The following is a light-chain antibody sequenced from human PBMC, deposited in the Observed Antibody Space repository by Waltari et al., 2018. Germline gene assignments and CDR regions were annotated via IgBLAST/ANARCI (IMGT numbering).Light chain of an antibody. CDR1: RSDVGGYNY. CDR3: SSYTSSSTPGV. Sequence: QSALTQPASVSGSPGQSITISCTGTRSDVGGYNYVSSYQQHPGKAPKLMIYDVSNPPSRVFKRFSGSQAGNTAPLTISGLQAEEEADYYCSSYTSSSTPGVFGTGTKVTVL. CDR2: DVS. J-gene: IGLJ1*01. V-gene: IGLV2-14*03.